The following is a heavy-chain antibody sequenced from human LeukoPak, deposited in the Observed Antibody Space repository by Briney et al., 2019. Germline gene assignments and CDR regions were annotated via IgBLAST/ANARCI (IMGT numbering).Heavy chain of an antibody. V-gene: IGHV1-18*01. Sequence: ASVKVSCKASGYTFTSYGISWVRQAPGKGLEWMVWISAYNGNTYYAQKLQGRVTMTTDTSTSTAYMEMRSLRAEDTAVYYCARSIAGNDPPYYWGQGTLVTVSS. CDR3: ARSIAGNDPPYY. CDR2: ISAYNGNT. J-gene: IGHJ4*02. CDR1: GYTFTSYG. D-gene: IGHD2-21*01.